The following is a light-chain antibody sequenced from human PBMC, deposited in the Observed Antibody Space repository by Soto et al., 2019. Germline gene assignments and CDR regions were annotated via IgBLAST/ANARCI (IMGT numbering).Light chain of an antibody. J-gene: IGKJ1*01. V-gene: IGKV3-15*01. CDR1: QSVSNN. CDR2: GAS. CDR3: QQYNDWWT. Sequence: EIVMTQSPATLSVSPGESATLSCRASQSVSNNLTWYQQKPGQPPRLLIYGASTRATGVPGRFSGSGSGTEFTLTISSLQSGDFAVYYCQQYNDWWTFGQGTKV.